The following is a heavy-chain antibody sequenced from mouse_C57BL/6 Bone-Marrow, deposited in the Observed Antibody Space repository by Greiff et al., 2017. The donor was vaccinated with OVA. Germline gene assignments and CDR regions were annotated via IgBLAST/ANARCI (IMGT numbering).Heavy chain of an antibody. CDR1: EYEFPSHD. CDR2: INSDGGST. V-gene: IGHV5-2*01. Sequence: EVKLVESGGGLVQPGESLKLSCESNEYEFPSHDMSWVRKTPEKRLELVAAINSDGGSTYYPDTMERRFIISRDNTKKTLYLQMSSLRSEDTAFFATVVYYAMDYWGQGTSVTVSS. J-gene: IGHJ4*01. CDR3: VVYYAMDY. D-gene: IGHD1-1*01.